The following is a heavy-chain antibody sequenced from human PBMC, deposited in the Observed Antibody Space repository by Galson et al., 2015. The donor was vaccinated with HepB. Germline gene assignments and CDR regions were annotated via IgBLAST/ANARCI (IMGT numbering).Heavy chain of an antibody. V-gene: IGHV3-21*01. CDR2: ISSGSDYI. J-gene: IGHJ4*02. CDR3: ARGGTRFYDFWSGYY. D-gene: IGHD3-3*01. Sequence: SLRLSCAASGFTFSSYNMIWVRQAPGKGLEWVSSISSGSDYIYYPDSLKGRFTVSRDNAKNSLYLQMNSLRAEDTAVYYCARGGTRFYDFWSGYYWGQGTLVTVSS. CDR1: GFTFSSYN.